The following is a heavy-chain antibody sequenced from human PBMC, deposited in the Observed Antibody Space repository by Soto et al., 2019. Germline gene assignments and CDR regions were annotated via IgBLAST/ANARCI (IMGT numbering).Heavy chain of an antibody. CDR3: AKDAITMVRGVISYYGMDV. D-gene: IGHD3-10*01. Sequence: PGGSLRLSCAASGFTFSNYAMSWVRQAPGKGLEWVSGISWNSGSIGYADSVKGRFTISRDNAKNSLYLQMNSLRAEDTALYYCAKDAITMVRGVISYYGMDVWGQGTTVTVSS. CDR1: GFTFSNYA. V-gene: IGHV3-9*01. J-gene: IGHJ6*02. CDR2: ISWNSGSI.